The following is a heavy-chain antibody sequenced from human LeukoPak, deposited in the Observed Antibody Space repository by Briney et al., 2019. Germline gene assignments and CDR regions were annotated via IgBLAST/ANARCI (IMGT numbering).Heavy chain of an antibody. CDR1: GYTFSDYY. CDR2: INPNSGGT. Sequence: ASVKVSCKASGYTFSDYYMHWVRQAPGQGLEWMGWINPNSGGTNYAQKFQGRVTMTRDTSISTASMELSRLRSDDTAVYYCAREALWFGEGIQYYMDVWGKGTTVTVSS. J-gene: IGHJ6*03. CDR3: AREALWFGEGIQYYMDV. V-gene: IGHV1-2*02. D-gene: IGHD3-10*01.